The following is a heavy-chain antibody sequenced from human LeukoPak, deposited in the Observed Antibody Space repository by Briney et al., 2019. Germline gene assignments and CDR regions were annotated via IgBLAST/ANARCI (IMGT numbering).Heavy chain of an antibody. V-gene: IGHV3-33*01. J-gene: IGHJ4*02. CDR3: ARGLAKGRYCDY. CDR2: IWFDGSKI. D-gene: IGHD1-26*01. Sequence: GGSLRLSCTASGFIFTTYGMHSVRQTPGKGLEWVAVIWFDGSKIYYTDSVKGRFTISRDNCKNTLCLQMNSLRAEDSGVYYWARGLAKGRYCDYWGQGTLVTVSS. CDR1: GFIFTTYG.